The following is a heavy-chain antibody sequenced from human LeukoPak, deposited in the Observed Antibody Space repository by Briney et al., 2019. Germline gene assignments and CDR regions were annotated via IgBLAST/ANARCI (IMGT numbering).Heavy chain of an antibody. J-gene: IGHJ4*02. V-gene: IGHV4-39*07. CDR3: ARGSTMIVVVPLYY. Sequence: SETLSLTCTVSGGSISSSGYYWGWIRQPPGKGLEWIGSLYYSGSTYYNPSLKSRVTISVDKSKNQFSLKLSSVTAADTAVYYCARGSTMIVVVPLYYWGQGTLVTVSS. D-gene: IGHD3-22*01. CDR1: GGSISSSGYY. CDR2: LYYSGST.